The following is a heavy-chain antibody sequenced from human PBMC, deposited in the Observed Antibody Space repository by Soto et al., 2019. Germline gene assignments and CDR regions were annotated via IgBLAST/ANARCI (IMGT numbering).Heavy chain of an antibody. CDR3: AKDGYFDTYYFDH. CDR1: RFTFSSYA. CDR2: ISYDGRQK. V-gene: IGHV3-30*04. Sequence: PGGSLRLSCAASRFTFSSYAMHWFRQAPGKGLEWVAVISYDGRQKHYVDSVKGRFTISRDESDNTLYLQMNSLRPEDTAVYYCAKDGYFDTYYFDHWGQGTLVTVSS. J-gene: IGHJ4*02. D-gene: IGHD3-9*01.